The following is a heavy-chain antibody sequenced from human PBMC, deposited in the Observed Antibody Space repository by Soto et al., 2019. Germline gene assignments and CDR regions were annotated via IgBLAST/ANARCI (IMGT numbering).Heavy chain of an antibody. Sequence: GASVKVSCKASGYTFTSYGISWVRQAPGQGLEWMGWISAYNGNTNYAQKLQGRVTMTTDTSTSTAYMELRSLRSDDTAVYYCARDIDDYVWGSYRYPWFDPRGQGTLVTVSS. V-gene: IGHV1-18*01. J-gene: IGHJ5*02. CDR3: ARDIDDYVWGSYRYPWFDP. CDR2: ISAYNGNT. D-gene: IGHD3-16*02. CDR1: GYTFTSYG.